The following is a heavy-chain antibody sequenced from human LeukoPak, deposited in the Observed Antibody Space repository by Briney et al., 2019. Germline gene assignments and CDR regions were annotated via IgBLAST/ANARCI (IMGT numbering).Heavy chain of an antibody. V-gene: IGHV3-23*01. CDR2: ISGSGGST. CDR3: AKDFQVATMIVVDPSGLN. Sequence: PGGSLRLSCAASVFTFSSYAMSWVRQAPGKGLEWVSAISGSGGSTYYADSVKGRFTISRDNSKNTLYLQMNSLRAEDTAVYYCAKDFQVATMIVVDPSGLNWGQGTLVTVSS. D-gene: IGHD3-22*01. J-gene: IGHJ4*02. CDR1: VFTFSSYA.